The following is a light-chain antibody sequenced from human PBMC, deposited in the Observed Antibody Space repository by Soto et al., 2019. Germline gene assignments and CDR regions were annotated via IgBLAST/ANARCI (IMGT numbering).Light chain of an antibody. V-gene: IGKV3D-15*01. CDR3: QQYDSSPPT. Sequence: EIVMTQSPATLSVSPGERATLSCRASQTVTSYLAWYQQKPGQAPRLLIYDASNRATGIPARFSGSGSGTDFTLTISSLEPEDFAVYYCQQYDSSPPTFGQGTKVDIK. J-gene: IGKJ1*01. CDR2: DAS. CDR1: QTVTSY.